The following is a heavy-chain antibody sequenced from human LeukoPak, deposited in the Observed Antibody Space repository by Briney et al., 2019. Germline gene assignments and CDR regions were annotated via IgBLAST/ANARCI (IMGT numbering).Heavy chain of an antibody. Sequence: GGSPRLSCAASVFTFSDYYTSWIPQAPGKGLGWGSYISSRGRNIYGAGSSKRRFTLSRDNPTNSLYLQMNTLRTEDTAVYYCARDPSSCTMVRVVLRQDYWGQGTLVTVSS. D-gene: IGHD3-10*01. CDR2: ISSRGRNI. CDR1: VFTFSDYY. V-gene: IGHV3-11*01. J-gene: IGHJ4*02. CDR3: ARDPSSCTMVRVVLRQDY.